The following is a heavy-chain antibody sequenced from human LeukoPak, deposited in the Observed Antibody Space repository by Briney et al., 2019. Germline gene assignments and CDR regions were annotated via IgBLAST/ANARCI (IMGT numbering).Heavy chain of an antibody. Sequence: GGSLRLSCAASGFTFSSYAMSWVRQAPGKGLEWVSAISGSGGSTYYADSVKGRFTISRDNSKKTLYLQMNRLRAEDTAVYYCAKDHDSSGYFDWFDPWGQGTLVTVSS. V-gene: IGHV3-23*01. CDR1: GFTFSSYA. J-gene: IGHJ5*02. D-gene: IGHD3-22*01. CDR2: ISGSGGST. CDR3: AKDHDSSGYFDWFDP.